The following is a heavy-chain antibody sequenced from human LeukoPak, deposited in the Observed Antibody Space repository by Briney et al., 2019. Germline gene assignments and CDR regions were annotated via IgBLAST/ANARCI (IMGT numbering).Heavy chain of an antibody. J-gene: IGHJ4*02. CDR2: LYYGGST. V-gene: IGHV4-39*01. CDR1: GGSISSSNYY. D-gene: IGHD3-22*01. CDR3: ATRDVITSYHFDY. Sequence: SETLSLTCTVSGGSISSSNYYWGWIRQPPGKGLEWIGSLYYGGSTYYNPSLKSRVTISVDTSKKQFSLKLNSVTAADTAVYYCATRDVITSYHFDYWGQGALVTVSS.